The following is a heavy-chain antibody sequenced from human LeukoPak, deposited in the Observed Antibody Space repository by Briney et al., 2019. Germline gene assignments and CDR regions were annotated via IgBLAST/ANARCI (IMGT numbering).Heavy chain of an antibody. Sequence: SPGGSLRLSCAASGFTFSSYSMNWVRQAPGKGLEWVSSISSSSSYIYYADSVKGRFTISRDNAKGSLYLQMNSLRAEDTAVYYCARGIAAAEVYWGQGTLVTVSS. V-gene: IGHV3-21*01. J-gene: IGHJ4*02. CDR1: GFTFSSYS. CDR3: ARGIAAAEVY. CDR2: ISSSSSYI. D-gene: IGHD6-13*01.